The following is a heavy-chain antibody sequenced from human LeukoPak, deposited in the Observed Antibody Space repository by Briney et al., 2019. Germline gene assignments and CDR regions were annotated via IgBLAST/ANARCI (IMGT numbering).Heavy chain of an antibody. Sequence: GGSLRLSCAVSGFTVSGNYMSWVRQAPGKGLEWVSLIYSGGTTYYADSVRGRFTIARDNSKNTLYLQMNSLRAEDTAVYYCARRAGGYSHPYDYWGQGILVTVSS. D-gene: IGHD4-23*01. V-gene: IGHV3-53*01. CDR2: IYSGGTT. J-gene: IGHJ4*02. CDR1: GFTVSGNY. CDR3: ARRAGGYSHPYDY.